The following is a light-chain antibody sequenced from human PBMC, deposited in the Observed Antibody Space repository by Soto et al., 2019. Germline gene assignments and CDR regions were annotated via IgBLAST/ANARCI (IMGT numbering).Light chain of an antibody. Sequence: EIVLTQSPATLSLSPGERATLSCRASQGVSSYLAWYQQKPGQAPRLLIYDASNRATGIPARFSGSGPGTDFTLTISSLEPEDFAVYCCQQRSNWRYTFGQGTKLEIK. J-gene: IGKJ2*01. CDR1: QGVSSY. V-gene: IGKV3D-11*01. CDR3: QQRSNWRYT. CDR2: DAS.